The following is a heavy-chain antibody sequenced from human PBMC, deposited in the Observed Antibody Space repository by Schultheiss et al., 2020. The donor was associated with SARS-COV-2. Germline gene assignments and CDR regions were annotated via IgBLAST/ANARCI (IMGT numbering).Heavy chain of an antibody. CDR1: GGSVSSGSYY. V-gene: IGHV4-61*01. Sequence: SQTLSLTCTVSGGSVSSGSYYWSWIRQPPGKGLEWIGYIYYSGSTNYNPSLKSRVTISVDTSKNQFSLKLSSVTAADTAVYYCARGGYCSSTSCYFSEIYYYYYYMDVWGKGTTVTVSS. CDR2: IYYSGST. D-gene: IGHD2-2*01. CDR3: ARGGYCSSTSCYFSEIYYYYYYMDV. J-gene: IGHJ6*03.